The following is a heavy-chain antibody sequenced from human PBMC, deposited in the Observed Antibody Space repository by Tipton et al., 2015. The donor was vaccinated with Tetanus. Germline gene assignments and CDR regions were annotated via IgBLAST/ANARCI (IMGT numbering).Heavy chain of an antibody. CDR1: GGSISSYY. Sequence: TLSLTRTVSGGSISSYYWSWIRQPPGKGLEWIGDIYYSGSTNYNPSLKSRVTISVDTSKNQFSLKLSSVTAADTAVYYCACNPNIAAAGTGEDPGWFDPWGQGSLVTVSS. CDR3: ACNPNIAAAGTGEDPGWFDP. J-gene: IGHJ5*02. CDR2: IYYSGST. V-gene: IGHV4-59*01. D-gene: IGHD6-13*01.